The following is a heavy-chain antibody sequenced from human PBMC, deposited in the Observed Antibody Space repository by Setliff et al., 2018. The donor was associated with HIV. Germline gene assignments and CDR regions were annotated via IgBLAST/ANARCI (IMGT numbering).Heavy chain of an antibody. CDR1: GYAFTSYH. CDR2: IFVGDSTT. J-gene: IGHJ4*02. V-gene: IGHV1-46*01. Sequence: GASVKVSCKTSGYAFTSYHIHWVRQAPGQGLEWMGKIFVGDSTTHYAQKFQGRATLTSDTSTNTVYMELSSLRSEDTAVYYCAREGPKTYYFDYWGQGTQVTVSS. CDR3: AREGPKTYYFDY.